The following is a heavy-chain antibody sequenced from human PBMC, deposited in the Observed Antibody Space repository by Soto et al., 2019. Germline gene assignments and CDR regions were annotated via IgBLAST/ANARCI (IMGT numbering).Heavy chain of an antibody. Sequence: SVKVSCKSSGGTFSSHSINWVRRAPGQGLEWMGGIIPIFGPANFAKNFQGRVTITADESTTTAYMELSSLTSEDTAVYYCATGSFTSTGGRIGYHYNAMDVWGQGTTVTVSS. J-gene: IGHJ6*02. CDR1: GGTFSSHS. CDR3: ATGSFTSTGGRIGYHYNAMDV. CDR2: IIPIFGPA. V-gene: IGHV1-69*13. D-gene: IGHD1-1*01.